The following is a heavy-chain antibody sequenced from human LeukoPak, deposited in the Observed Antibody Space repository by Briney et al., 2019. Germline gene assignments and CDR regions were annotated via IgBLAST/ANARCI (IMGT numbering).Heavy chain of an antibody. Sequence: GGSLRLSCAASGFTFSSYGMQWVRQAPGKGLEWVAVISSDGSNKYYADSVKGRFTISRDISKSMIYLQMNSLRAEDTAVYYCAKSGTTSSWSPRVKTHFDYWGQGTLVTVSS. CDR1: GFTFSSYG. CDR3: AKSGTTSSWSPRVKTHFDY. CDR2: ISSDGSNK. V-gene: IGHV3-30*18. D-gene: IGHD6-13*01. J-gene: IGHJ4*02.